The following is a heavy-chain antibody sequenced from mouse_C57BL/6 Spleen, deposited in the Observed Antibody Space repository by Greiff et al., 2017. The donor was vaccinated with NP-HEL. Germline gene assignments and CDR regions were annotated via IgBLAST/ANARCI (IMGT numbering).Heavy chain of an antibody. J-gene: IGHJ4*01. CDR2: IRLKSDNYAT. D-gene: IGHD2-1*01. CDR1: GFTFSNYW. CDR3: TVEVTTFYYYAMDY. V-gene: IGHV6-3*01. Sequence: EVKVEESGGGLVQPGGSMKLSCVASGFTFSNYWMNWVRQSPEKGLEWVAQIRLKSDNYATHYAESVKGRFTISRDDSKSSVYLQMNNLRAEDTGIYYCTVEVTTFYYYAMDYWGQGTSVTVSS.